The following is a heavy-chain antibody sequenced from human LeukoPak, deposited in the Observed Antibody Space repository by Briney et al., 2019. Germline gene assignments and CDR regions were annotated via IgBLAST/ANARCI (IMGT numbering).Heavy chain of an antibody. V-gene: IGHV3-66*01. J-gene: IGHJ4*02. D-gene: IGHD1-26*01. Sequence: GGSLRLSCAASGFTVSSNYMNWVRQAPGKGLEWVSVIYSGGSTYYADSVKGRFTISRDNSKNTLYLQMNSLRAEDTAVYYCAKDQGSGSYYVPNFDYWGQGTLVTVSS. CDR1: GFTVSSNY. CDR3: AKDQGSGSYYVPNFDY. CDR2: IYSGGST.